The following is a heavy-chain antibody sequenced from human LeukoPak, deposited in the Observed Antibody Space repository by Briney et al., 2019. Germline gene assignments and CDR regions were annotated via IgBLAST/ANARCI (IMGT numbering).Heavy chain of an antibody. CDR1: GYTFTSYG. J-gene: IGHJ5*02. CDR2: ISAHNGNT. Sequence: ASVKVSCKASGYTFTSYGISWMRQAPGQGLEWMGWISAHNGNTNYAQKLQGRVTMTTDTSTSTAYMELRSLRSDDTAVYYCARGGSIVVVPATWFDPWGQGTLVTVSS. CDR3: ARGGSIVVVPATWFDP. D-gene: IGHD2-2*01. V-gene: IGHV1-18*01.